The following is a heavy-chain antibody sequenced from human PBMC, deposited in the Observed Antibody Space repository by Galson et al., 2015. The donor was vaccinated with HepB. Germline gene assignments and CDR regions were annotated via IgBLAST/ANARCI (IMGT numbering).Heavy chain of an antibody. D-gene: IGHD3-3*01. CDR2: TSSSSSYI. V-gene: IGHV3-21*01. J-gene: IGHJ4*02. CDR3: ARDPGDFWSGYYPIDY. Sequence: SLRLSCAASGFTFSRYSMNWVRQAPGKGLEWVSSTSSSSSYIYYADSVKGRFTISRDNAKNSLYLQMNSLRAEDTAVYYCARDPGDFWSGYYPIDYWGQGTLVTVSS. CDR1: GFTFSRYS.